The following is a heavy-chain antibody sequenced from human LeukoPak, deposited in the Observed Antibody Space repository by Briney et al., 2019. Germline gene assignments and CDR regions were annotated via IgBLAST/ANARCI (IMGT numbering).Heavy chain of an antibody. V-gene: IGHV1-2*02. Sequence: ASVKVSCKASGYTFTDFYIHWVRQAPGQGLEWMGWINPNSGGTNYAQKFQGRVTMTRDTSISTAYIELSRLRSEDTAVYYCARVAVLMLYGSSFYYFDYWGQGALVTVSS. CDR3: ARVAVLMLYGSSFYYFDY. D-gene: IGHD2-8*01. CDR1: GYTFTDFY. J-gene: IGHJ4*02. CDR2: INPNSGGT.